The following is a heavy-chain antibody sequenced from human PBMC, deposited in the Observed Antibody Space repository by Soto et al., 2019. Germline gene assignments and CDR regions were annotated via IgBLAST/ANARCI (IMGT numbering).Heavy chain of an antibody. CDR1: GFICTSYD. Sequence: GGSLRLSCAASGFICTSYDMSWVRQVPGKGLEWVSTILVGGSTYYADSVKGRFTISRDRSNNTVFLQMNSLTAGDTAVYYCAKATATGGGAFDICGQGTMVTVSS. CDR3: AKATATGGGAFDI. D-gene: IGHD2-8*02. CDR2: ILVGGST. J-gene: IGHJ3*02. V-gene: IGHV3-23*01.